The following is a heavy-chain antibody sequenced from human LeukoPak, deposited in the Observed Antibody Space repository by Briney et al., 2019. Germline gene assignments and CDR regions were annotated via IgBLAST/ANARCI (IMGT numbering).Heavy chain of an antibody. Sequence: SETLSLTRAVSGYSISSGAYWGWIRQPPGKGLQWIGCIYHDGSTYYNPSLKSRVTISVDTSKNQFSLKLSSVTATDTAVYYCVRDPPDYWGQGTLVTVSS. CDR2: IYHDGST. V-gene: IGHV4-38-2*02. J-gene: IGHJ4*02. CDR3: VRDPPDY. CDR1: GYSISSGAY.